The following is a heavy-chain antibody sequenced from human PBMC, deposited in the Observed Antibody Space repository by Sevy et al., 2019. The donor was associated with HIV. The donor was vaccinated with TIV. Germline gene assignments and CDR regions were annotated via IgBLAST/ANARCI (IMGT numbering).Heavy chain of an antibody. J-gene: IGHJ4*02. D-gene: IGHD3-22*01. V-gene: IGHV3-23*01. CDR2: ISGSGGYT. CDR3: AKEYSSGYS. Sequence: GGPLRLSCTASGLTFSSYVMSWVRQAPGKGLEWVSTISGSGGYTYGADSVKGRFTISRDNSKNTVYLQMNSLTVEDTAMYYCAKEYSSGYSWGQGILVTVSS. CDR1: GLTFSSYV.